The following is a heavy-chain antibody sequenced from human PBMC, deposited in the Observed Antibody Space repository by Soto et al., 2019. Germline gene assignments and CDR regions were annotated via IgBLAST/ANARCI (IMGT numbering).Heavy chain of an antibody. D-gene: IGHD2-2*01. CDR2: IIPIFGTA. CDR1: GGTFSSYA. CDR3: ARDWEGYCSSTSCFDRWFDP. J-gene: IGHJ5*02. Sequence: SVKVSCKASGGTFSSYAISWVRQAPGQGLEWMGGIIPIFGTANYAQKFQGRVTITADESTSTAYMELSSLRSEDTAVYYCARDWEGYCSSTSCFDRWFDPWGQGTLVTFSS. V-gene: IGHV1-69*13.